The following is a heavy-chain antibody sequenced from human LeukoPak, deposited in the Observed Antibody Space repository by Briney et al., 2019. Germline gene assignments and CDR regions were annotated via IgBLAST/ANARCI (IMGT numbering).Heavy chain of an antibody. CDR3: ARSKRGGSGSCYNGFDY. D-gene: IGHD3-10*01. V-gene: IGHV1-69*13. Sequence: SVKVSCKASGGTFSSYAISWVRQAPGQGLEWMGGIIPIFGTANYAQKFQGRVTITADESTSTAYMELSSLRSEDTAVYYCARSKRGGSGSCYNGFDYWGQGTLVTVSS. CDR2: IIPIFGTA. CDR1: GGTFSSYA. J-gene: IGHJ4*02.